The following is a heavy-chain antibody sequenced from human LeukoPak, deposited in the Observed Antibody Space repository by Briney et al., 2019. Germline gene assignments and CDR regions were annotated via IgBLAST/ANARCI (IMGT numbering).Heavy chain of an antibody. CDR2: ISGSGGST. CDR1: GFTFSSYA. CDR3: AKVPITMVRGVITLEYFQH. Sequence: PGGSLRLSCAASGFTFSSYAMSWVRQAPGKGLEWVSAISGSGGSTYYADSVKGRFTISRDNSKNTLYLQMNSLRAEDTAVYYCAKVPITMVRGVITLEYFQHWGQGTLVTVSS. J-gene: IGHJ1*01. V-gene: IGHV3-23*01. D-gene: IGHD3-10*01.